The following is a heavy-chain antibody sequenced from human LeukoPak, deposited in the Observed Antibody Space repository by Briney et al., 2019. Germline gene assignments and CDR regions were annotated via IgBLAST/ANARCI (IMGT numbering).Heavy chain of an antibody. D-gene: IGHD1-26*01. Sequence: GGSLRLSCAASGFTFSSYNMNWVRQAPGKGLEWVSYISSSSSTIYYADSVKGRFTISRDNAKNSLYLQMNSLRDEDTAVYYCARGWIVGATFFDYWGQGTLVTVSS. CDR1: GFTFSSYN. J-gene: IGHJ4*02. V-gene: IGHV3-48*02. CDR2: ISSSSSTI. CDR3: ARGWIVGATFFDY.